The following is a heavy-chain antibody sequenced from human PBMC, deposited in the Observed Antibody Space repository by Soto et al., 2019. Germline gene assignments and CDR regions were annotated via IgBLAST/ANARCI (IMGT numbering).Heavy chain of an antibody. V-gene: IGHV3-30-3*01. J-gene: IGHJ4*02. CDR1: GFTFSSYA. Sequence: QVQLVESGGGVVQPGRSLRLSCAASGFTFSSYAMHWVRQAPGKGLEWVAVISYDGSNKYYADSVKGRFTISRDNSKNTLYLQMTSLRAEDTAVYYCAREWESSGWYGASLDYWGQGTLVTVSS. CDR2: ISYDGSNK. CDR3: AREWESSGWYGASLDY. D-gene: IGHD6-19*01.